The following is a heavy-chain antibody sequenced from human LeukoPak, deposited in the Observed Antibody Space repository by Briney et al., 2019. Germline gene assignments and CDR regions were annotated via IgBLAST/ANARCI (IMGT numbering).Heavy chain of an antibody. CDR2: ISSSSSYI. CDR1: GFTFSSYS. V-gene: IGHV3-21*01. J-gene: IGHJ4*02. Sequence: MSGGSLRLSCAASGFTFSSYSMNWVRQAPGKGLECVSSISSSSSYIYYADSMKGRFTISRDNAKNSLYLQMNSLRAEDTAVYYCARDPRVGATASFDYWGQGTLVTVSS. CDR3: ARDPRVGATASFDY. D-gene: IGHD1-26*01.